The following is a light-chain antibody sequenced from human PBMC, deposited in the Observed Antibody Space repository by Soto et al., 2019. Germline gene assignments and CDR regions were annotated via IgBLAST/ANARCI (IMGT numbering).Light chain of an antibody. Sequence: SALTQPRSVSGSPGQSVTISCTGTSSDVGGYNYVSWYQQHPGKAPKLMIYDVSKRPSGVPDRFSGSKSGNTASLTISGLQAEDEADYYCCSYAGSYPYVFGPGTKVTVL. CDR1: SSDVGGYNY. V-gene: IGLV2-11*01. CDR3: CSYAGSYPYV. CDR2: DVS. J-gene: IGLJ1*01.